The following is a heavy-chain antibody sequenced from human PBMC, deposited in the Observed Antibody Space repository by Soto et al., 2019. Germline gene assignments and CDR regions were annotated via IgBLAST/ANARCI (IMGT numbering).Heavy chain of an antibody. D-gene: IGHD2-21*01. Sequence: GGSLRLSCAASGFAFSAYTMNWVRQSPGRGLEWLSSFNYNSSHIYHADSGNGRFTISRDNAKNSLFLQMTGLRVEDSAIYFCVCFGASTSWGQGTLVTVSS. CDR1: GFAFSAYT. CDR3: VCFGASTS. J-gene: IGHJ5*02. CDR2: FNYNSSHI. V-gene: IGHV3-21*01.